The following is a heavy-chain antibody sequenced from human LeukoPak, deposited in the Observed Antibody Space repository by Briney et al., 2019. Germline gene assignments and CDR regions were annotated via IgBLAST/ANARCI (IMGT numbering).Heavy chain of an antibody. V-gene: IGHV4-59*08. J-gene: IGHJ5*02. CDR3: AKRALTTAGDLWFDP. D-gene: IGHD2-21*01. CDR1: GSSVNNNY. CDR2: IYSSGST. Sequence: SETLSLTCTVSGSSVNNNYWGWIRQPPGKGLEWVGYIYSSGSTTYNPSLESRLTISIDTSRNHFSLKLSSVTAADTAVYYCAKRALTTAGDLWFDPWGQGTLVTVSS.